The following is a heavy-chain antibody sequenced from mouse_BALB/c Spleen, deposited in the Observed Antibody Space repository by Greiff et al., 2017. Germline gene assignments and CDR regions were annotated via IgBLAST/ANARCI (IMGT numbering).Heavy chain of an antibody. CDR1: GYTFTDYN. CDR3: AREDDYDGAWFAY. CDR2: IYPYNGGT. J-gene: IGHJ3*01. V-gene: IGHV1S29*02. Sequence: VQLQQSGPELVKPGASVKISCKASGYTFTDYNMHWVKQSHGKSLEWIGYIYPYNGGTGYNQKFKSKATLTVDNSSSTAYMELRSLTSEDSAVYYCAREDDYDGAWFAYWGQGTLVTVSA. D-gene: IGHD2-4*01.